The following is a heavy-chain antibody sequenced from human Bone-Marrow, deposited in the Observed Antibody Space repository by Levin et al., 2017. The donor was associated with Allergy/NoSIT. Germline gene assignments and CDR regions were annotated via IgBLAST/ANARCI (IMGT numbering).Heavy chain of an antibody. D-gene: IGHD5-12*01. CDR1: GFTFGTYS. CDR2: ITSRSYE. CDR3: ARDGGYSGYY. J-gene: IGHJ4*02. V-gene: IGHV3-21*01. Sequence: SCAASGFTFGTYSMNWVRQAPGKGLEWVSAITSRSYEYYADSVKGRFTISRDNAKSSLYLHLNSLRAEDTAVYYCARDGGYSGYYWGQGTLVTVSS.